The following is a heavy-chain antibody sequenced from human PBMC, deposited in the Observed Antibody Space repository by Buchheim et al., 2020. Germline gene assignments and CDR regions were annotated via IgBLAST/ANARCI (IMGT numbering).Heavy chain of an antibody. CDR1: GFTFSSYE. J-gene: IGHJ6*02. CDR2: ISSSGSTI. V-gene: IGHV3-48*03. CDR3: ARVPHCSGGSCYSWYYYYYGMDV. Sequence: EVQLVESGGGLVQPGGSLRLSCAASGFTFSSYEMNWVRQAPGKGLEWVSYISSSGSTIYYADSVKGRFTISRDNAKNSLYLQMSSLRAEDTAVYYCARVPHCSGGSCYSWYYYYYGMDVWGQGTT. D-gene: IGHD2-15*01.